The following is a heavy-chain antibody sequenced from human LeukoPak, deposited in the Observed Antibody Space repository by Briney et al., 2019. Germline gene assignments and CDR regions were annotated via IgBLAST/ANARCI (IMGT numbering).Heavy chain of an antibody. V-gene: IGHV4-61*01. D-gene: IGHD4-17*01. J-gene: IGHJ3*02. CDR3: ARDRDYGDSGRASDI. Sequence: KPSETLSLTCTVSGGSVRSYSYYWTWIRQPPGKGLEWIGYIHYSGSTNYNPSLKSRVTISLDTSKHQFSLKLTSVTAADTAVYYCARDRDYGDSGRASDIWGQGTLVTVSS. CDR1: GGSVRSYSYY. CDR2: IHYSGST.